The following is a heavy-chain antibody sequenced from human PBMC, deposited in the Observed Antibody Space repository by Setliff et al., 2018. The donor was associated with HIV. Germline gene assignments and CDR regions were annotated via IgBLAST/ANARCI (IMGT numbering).Heavy chain of an antibody. Sequence: NPSETLSLTCTLSGGSFNSYYWSWIRQTPGKGLEWIGYIYSGGSTYQNPSLKSRVSISVDTSKNQFSLRLSSVTAADTAVYYCARFDDNGYWVDLWGQGTLVTVSS. V-gene: IGHV4-4*09. CDR3: ARFDDNGYWVDL. D-gene: IGHD3-22*01. CDR1: GGSFNSYY. CDR2: IYSGGST. J-gene: IGHJ4*02.